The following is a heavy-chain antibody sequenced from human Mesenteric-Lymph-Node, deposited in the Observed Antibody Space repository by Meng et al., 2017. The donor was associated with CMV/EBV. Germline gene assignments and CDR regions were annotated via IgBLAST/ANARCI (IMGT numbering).Heavy chain of an antibody. CDR2: ISGYNGNT. J-gene: IGHJ4*02. Sequence: FSRYGFSWVRQAPGQGLEWMGWISGYNGNTNYAQNFQGRVTMTTDTSTSTAYMDLRSLRSDDTAVYYCARVPPYYYDNSGYFPNDYWGQGTLVTVSS. CDR1: FSRYG. D-gene: IGHD3-22*01. V-gene: IGHV1-18*01. CDR3: ARVPPYYYDNSGYFPNDY.